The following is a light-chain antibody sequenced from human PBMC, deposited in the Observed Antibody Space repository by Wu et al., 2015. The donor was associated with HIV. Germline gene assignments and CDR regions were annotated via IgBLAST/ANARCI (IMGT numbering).Light chain of an antibody. CDR2: AAS. Sequence: DIQLTQSPSFLPASVGDRVTITCRASQGISNSLAWYQQKPGKAPKLLLYAASRLESGVPSRFSGSGSGTDYTLTISSLQPEDFATYYCQQYYSTLLFTFGPGTKVDIK. J-gene: IGKJ3*01. CDR1: QGISNS. V-gene: IGKV1-NL1*01. CDR3: QQYYSTLLFT.